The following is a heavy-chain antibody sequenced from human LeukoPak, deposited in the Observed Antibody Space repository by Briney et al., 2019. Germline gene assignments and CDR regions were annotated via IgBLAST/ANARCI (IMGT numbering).Heavy chain of an antibody. J-gene: IGHJ4*02. CDR1: GFTFSSYA. D-gene: IGHD3-16*01. Sequence: QPGGSLRLSCAASGFTFSSYAMSWVRPAPGKGLEWVSAISGSGGSTYYADSVKVRFTISRDNSRDTLYLQMNSLRAEDTAVYYCAKGYYDYVWGSYYFDYWGQGTLVTVSS. CDR3: AKGYYDYVWGSYYFDY. V-gene: IGHV3-23*01. CDR2: ISGSGGST.